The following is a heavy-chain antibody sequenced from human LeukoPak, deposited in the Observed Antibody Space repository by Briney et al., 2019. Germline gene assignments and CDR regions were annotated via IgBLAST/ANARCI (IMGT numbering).Heavy chain of an antibody. CDR1: GVSFSGSY. V-gene: IGHV4-34*01. D-gene: IGHD4-17*01. CDR3: ARDVTTVTTYDAFDI. J-gene: IGHJ3*02. CDR2: INHNGST. Sequence: SETLSLTCAAYGVSFSGSYWSWIRQPPGKGLEWVGEINHNGSTNYNPSLKSRVTISVDTSKNQFSLKLSSVTAADTAVYYCARDVTTVTTYDAFDIWGQGTMVTVSS.